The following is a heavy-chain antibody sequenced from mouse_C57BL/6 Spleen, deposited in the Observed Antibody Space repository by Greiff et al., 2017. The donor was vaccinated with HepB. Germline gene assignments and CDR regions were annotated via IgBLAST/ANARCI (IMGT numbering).Heavy chain of an antibody. V-gene: IGHV1-5*01. CDR1: GYTFTSYW. J-gene: IGHJ3*01. Sequence: DVKLQESGTVLARPGASVKMSCKTSGYTFTSYWMHWVKQRPGQGLEWIGAIYPGNSDTSYNQKFKGKAKLTAVTSASTAYMELSSLTNEDSAVYYCTYDDWFAYWGQGTLVTVSA. CDR3: TYDDWFAY. D-gene: IGHD2-12*01. CDR2: IYPGNSDT.